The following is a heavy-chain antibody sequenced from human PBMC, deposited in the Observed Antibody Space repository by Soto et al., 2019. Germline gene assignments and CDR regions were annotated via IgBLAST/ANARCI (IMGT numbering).Heavy chain of an antibody. CDR1: RFTFSGYG. J-gene: IGHJ4*02. V-gene: IGHV3-30*18. D-gene: IGHD2-21*02. Sequence: QVQLVESGGGVVQPGRSLRLSCAASRFTFSGYGMHWVRQAPGQGLEWVAAISYDGSNKFYADTVKGRFTISRDNSKNTMYVQMNSQRAEDTAVYYCAKGGRAQCGGDCRYYIDYCGQGTLVTVSS. CDR3: AKGGRAQCGGDCRYYIDY. CDR2: ISYDGSNK.